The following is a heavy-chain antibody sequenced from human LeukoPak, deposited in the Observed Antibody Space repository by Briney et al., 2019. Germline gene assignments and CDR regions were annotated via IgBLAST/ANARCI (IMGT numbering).Heavy chain of an antibody. CDR2: MNPNSGNT. Sequence: GAAVKVSCKASGYTFASYDINWVRQATGQGLEWMGWMNPNSGNTGYAQKFQGRVTITRNTSISTAYMELSSLRSEDTAVYYCARGIRYFDWSKYYFDYWGQGTLVTVSS. CDR1: GYTFASYD. V-gene: IGHV1-8*03. CDR3: ARGIRYFDWSKYYFDY. J-gene: IGHJ4*02. D-gene: IGHD3-9*01.